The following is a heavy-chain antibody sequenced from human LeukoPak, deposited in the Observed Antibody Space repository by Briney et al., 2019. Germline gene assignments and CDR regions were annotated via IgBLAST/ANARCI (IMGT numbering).Heavy chain of an antibody. CDR1: GFTFSSAR. Sequence: MTGGSLRLSCAASGFTFSSARMNWVRQAPGKGLEWIGGIYYSGSTYYNPSLKSRVTISVDTSKNQFSLKLSSVTAADTAVYYCARARRTGPGINWFDPWGQGTLVTVSS. D-gene: IGHD3-10*01. V-gene: IGHV4-4*02. J-gene: IGHJ5*02. CDR2: IYYSGST. CDR3: ARARRTGPGINWFDP.